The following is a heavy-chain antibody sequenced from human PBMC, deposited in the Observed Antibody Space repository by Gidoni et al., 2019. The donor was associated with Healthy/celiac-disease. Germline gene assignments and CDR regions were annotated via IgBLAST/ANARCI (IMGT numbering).Heavy chain of an antibody. J-gene: IGHJ6*02. CDR2: ISDDGSNK. V-gene: IGHV3-30-3*01. CDR3: ARDIYYYYYGMDV. CDR1: GFTFSSYA. Sequence: QVQLVESGGGVVQPGRSLRLSCAASGFTFSSYAMHWVRQAPGKGLEVVAVISDDGSNKYYADSVKGGFTISRYNSNITLYLQMNSLRVEDTAVYYCARDIYYYYYGMDVWVQGTTVTVSS.